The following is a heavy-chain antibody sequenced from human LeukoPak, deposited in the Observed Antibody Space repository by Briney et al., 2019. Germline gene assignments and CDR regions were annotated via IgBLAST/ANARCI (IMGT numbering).Heavy chain of an antibody. CDR3: ARVYGSGSYYYYYYYYMDV. J-gene: IGHJ6*03. CDR2: IYTSGST. CDR1: GGSISSYY. V-gene: IGHV4-4*07. Sequence: SETLSLTCTVSGGSISSYYWSWIRQPAGKGLEWIGRIYTSGSTNYNPSLKSRVTISVDKPKNQFSLKLSSVTAADTAVYYCARVYGSGSYYYYYYYYMDVWGKGTTVTVSS. D-gene: IGHD3-10*01.